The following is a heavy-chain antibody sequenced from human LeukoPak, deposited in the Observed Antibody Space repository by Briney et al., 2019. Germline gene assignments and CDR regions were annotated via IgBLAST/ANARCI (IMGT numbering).Heavy chain of an antibody. V-gene: IGHV1-2*02. CDR1: GYTFTGYY. D-gene: IGHD3-22*01. Sequence: GASVKVSCKASGYTFTGYYMHWVRQAPGQGLEWMGWINPNSGGTNYAQKFQGRVTMTRDTSISTAYMELRSLRSDDTAVYYCARDPDMIVVAHALDIWGQGTMVTVSS. CDR3: ARDPDMIVVAHALDI. J-gene: IGHJ3*02. CDR2: INPNSGGT.